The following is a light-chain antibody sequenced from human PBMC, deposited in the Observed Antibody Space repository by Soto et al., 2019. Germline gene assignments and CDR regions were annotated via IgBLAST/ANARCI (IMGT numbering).Light chain of an antibody. CDR2: GAS. V-gene: IGKV3-15*01. CDR3: QQYDKWPPIT. Sequence: EIVLTQSPATLSLSPGERVTLSCRASQSVSNNLAWYQQKPGQAPRLLISGASTRATGIPARFSGGGSGTEFTLIISSLQSEDFAVYYCQQYDKWPPITFGQGTRLEIK. J-gene: IGKJ5*01. CDR1: QSVSNN.